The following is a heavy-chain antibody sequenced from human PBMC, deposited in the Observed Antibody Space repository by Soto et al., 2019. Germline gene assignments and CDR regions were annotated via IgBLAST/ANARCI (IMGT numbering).Heavy chain of an antibody. V-gene: IGHV3-23*01. D-gene: IGHD2-15*01. CDR1: GFTFSTYA. CDR3: ARAECSGGGCYLPDWFDP. J-gene: IGHJ5*02. CDR2: VRGSGSDT. Sequence: EVQLLESGGGLVQSGGSLRLSCAGSGFTFSTYAVSWVRQAPGKGLEWVSTVRGSGSDTYYADSVKGRFTVSRDNSKNTLYLQMNNLRADDTAVYYCARAECSGGGCYLPDWFDPWGQGTLVTVSS.